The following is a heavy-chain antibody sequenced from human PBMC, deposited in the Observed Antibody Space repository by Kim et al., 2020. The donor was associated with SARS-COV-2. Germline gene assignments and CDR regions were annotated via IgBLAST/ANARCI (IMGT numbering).Heavy chain of an antibody. CDR2: ISYIGATK. D-gene: IGHD6-19*01. CDR1: GFTLGSYA. J-gene: IGHJ6*02. V-gene: IGHV3-30-3*01. Sequence: GGSLRLSCAASGFTLGSYAIHWVRQAQGKWPDWVSVISYIGATKYYADSVKGRLTISRDNSKDTLYLQMNSLRIDDTGLYYCATDLAQCLASRYFYGMDGWGQGTRVTVSS. CDR3: ATDLAQCLASRYFYGMDG.